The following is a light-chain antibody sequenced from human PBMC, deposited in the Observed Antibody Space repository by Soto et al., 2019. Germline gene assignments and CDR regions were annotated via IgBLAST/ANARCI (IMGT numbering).Light chain of an antibody. CDR2: SAS. CDR3: PQYGRSLPT. J-gene: IGKJ2*01. Sequence: ENVLTQSPDILSLSPGERVTLSCRASQSISNNYLAWYQQKPGQAPRVLIYSASSRATGIPDRFSGSGSGTDFTLTISRLQPEDFALYYCPQYGRSLPTFGRGTKLEIK. V-gene: IGKV3-20*01. CDR1: QSISNNY.